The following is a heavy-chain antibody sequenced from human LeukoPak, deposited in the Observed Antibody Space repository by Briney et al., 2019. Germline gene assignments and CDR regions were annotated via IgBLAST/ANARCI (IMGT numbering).Heavy chain of an antibody. Sequence: GGSLRLSCAASGFAFSVYWMTCVRQAPGKGVEWVAHINQDGSKEHYMDSVKARFTISRDNAKNSLSLQMNSLRAEDTAVYYCVRDGGVSGYDLLDYWGQGTLVTVSS. J-gene: IGHJ4*02. D-gene: IGHD5-12*01. V-gene: IGHV3-7*01. CDR2: INQDGSKE. CDR1: GFAFSVYW. CDR3: VRDGGVSGYDLLDY.